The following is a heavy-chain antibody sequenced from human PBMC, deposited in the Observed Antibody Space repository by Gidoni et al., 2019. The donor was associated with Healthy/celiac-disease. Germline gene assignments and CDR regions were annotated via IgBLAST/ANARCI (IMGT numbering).Heavy chain of an antibody. CDR1: GGSFSGYS. D-gene: IGHD3-22*01. J-gene: IGHJ4*02. CDR3: ARGHPGFGYRY. CDR2: SNHSGST. Sequence: QVQLQQCGAGLLKPSETLSLTCAVYGGSFSGYSWSWIRQPPGKGLEWIGESNHSGSTNYNPSLKSRVTISVDTSKNQFSLKLSSVTAADTAVYYCARGHPGFGYRYWGQGTLVTVSS. V-gene: IGHV4-34*01.